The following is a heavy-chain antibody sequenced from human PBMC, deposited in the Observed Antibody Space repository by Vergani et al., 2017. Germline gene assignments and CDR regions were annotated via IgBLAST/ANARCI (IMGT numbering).Heavy chain of an antibody. CDR2: ISWNSGSI. CDR1: GFTFDDYA. Sequence: EVQLVESGGGLVQPGRSLRLSCAASGFTFDDYAMHWVRQAPGKGLEWVSGISWNSGSIGYADSVKGRFTISRDNAKNSLYLQMNSLRAEDTALYYCARDSGWYIMSPDYWGQGTTVTVSS. V-gene: IGHV3-9*01. J-gene: IGHJ4*03. CDR3: ARDSGWYIMSPDY. D-gene: IGHD6-19*01.